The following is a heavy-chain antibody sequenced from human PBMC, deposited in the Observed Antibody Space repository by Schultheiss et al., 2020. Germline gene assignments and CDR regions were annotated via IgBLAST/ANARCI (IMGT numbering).Heavy chain of an antibody. V-gene: IGHV4-31*03. Sequence: SETLSLTCTVSGGSISSGGYYWSWIRQHPGKGLEWIGYIYYSGSTYYNPSLKSRVTISVDTSKNQFSLKLSSVTAADTAVYYCARQRWDMVVVVVAAGDFDYWGQGNLGTVSS. CDR2: IYYSGST. D-gene: IGHD2-15*01. CDR3: ARQRWDMVVVVVAAGDFDY. J-gene: IGHJ4*02. CDR1: GGSISSGGYY.